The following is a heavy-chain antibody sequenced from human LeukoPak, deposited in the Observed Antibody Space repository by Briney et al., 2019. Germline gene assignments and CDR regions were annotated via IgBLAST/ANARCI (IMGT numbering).Heavy chain of an antibody. D-gene: IGHD6-13*01. CDR1: GFTFNSYA. CDR2: ISGGGGLT. CDR3: AKDILAAGLFFDY. Sequence: AGGSLRLSCAAPGFTFNSYAMSWVRQAPGKGLEWASIISGGGGLTYYADSVKGRFTISRDNAKDSLFLQMNSLRAEDTAVYYCAKDILAAGLFFDYWGQGALVTVSS. J-gene: IGHJ4*02. V-gene: IGHV3-23*01.